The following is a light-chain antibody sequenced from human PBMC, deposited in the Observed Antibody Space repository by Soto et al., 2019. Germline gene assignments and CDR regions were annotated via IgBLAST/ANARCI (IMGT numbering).Light chain of an antibody. CDR1: QSVSGC. CDR2: DAS. Sequence: EIVLTQSPATLSLSPGERATLSCRASQSVSGCLAWYQQKPGQAPRLLIYDASNRATGIPARFSGSGSGTDFTITISSREPEDFAVYYCQQRCNWPPVTFGGGTKVEIK. J-gene: IGKJ4*01. CDR3: QQRCNWPPVT. V-gene: IGKV3-11*01.